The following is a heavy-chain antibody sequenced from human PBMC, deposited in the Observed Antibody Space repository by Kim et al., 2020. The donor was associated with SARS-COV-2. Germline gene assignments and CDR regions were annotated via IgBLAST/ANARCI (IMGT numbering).Heavy chain of an antibody. CDR1: GFTFGDYA. CDR3: TRDLHGGSIGYGMDV. Sequence: GGSLRLSCTASGFTFGDYAMSWVRQAPGKGLEWVGFIRSKAYGGTTEYAASVKGRFTISRDDSKSIAYLQMNSLKTEDTAVYYCTRDLHGGSIGYGMDVWGQGTTVTVSS. D-gene: IGHD3-16*01. V-gene: IGHV3-49*04. J-gene: IGHJ6*02. CDR2: IRSKAYGGTT.